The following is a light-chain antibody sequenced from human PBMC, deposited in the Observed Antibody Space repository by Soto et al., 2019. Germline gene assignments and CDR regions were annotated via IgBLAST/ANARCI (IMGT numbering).Light chain of an antibody. Sequence: DIQVTQSPSSLSASVGDRVTITCRASQNIFTYLNWYQQRPGQAPNLLIYATSNLQSGVPSRFSSSGSGTDFTLTISSLQPEDFATYYCQHSYSSPTFGQGTMVEIK. CDR3: QHSYSSPT. V-gene: IGKV1-39*01. CDR1: QNIFTY. CDR2: ATS. J-gene: IGKJ2*01.